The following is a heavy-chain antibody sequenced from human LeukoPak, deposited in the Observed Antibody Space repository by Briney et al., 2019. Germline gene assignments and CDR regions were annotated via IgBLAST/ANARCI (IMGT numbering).Heavy chain of an antibody. D-gene: IGHD5-18*01. J-gene: IGHJ4*02. V-gene: IGHV3-30-3*02. CDR3: AKMGYGPTLNFDY. CDR1: GFTFSSYA. Sequence: SGGSLRLSCAASGFTFSSYAMHWVRQAPGKGLEWVAVISYDGSNKYYADSVKGRFTISRDNSKNTLYLQMNSLRAEDTAVYYCAKMGYGPTLNFDYWGQGTLVTVSS. CDR2: ISYDGSNK.